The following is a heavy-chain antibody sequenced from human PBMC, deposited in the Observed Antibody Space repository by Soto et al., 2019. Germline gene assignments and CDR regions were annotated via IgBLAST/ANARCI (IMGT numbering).Heavy chain of an antibody. J-gene: IGHJ4*02. V-gene: IGHV4-34*01. CDR2: INHSGST. CDR3: ARRTTEQLFDY. Sequence: QVQLQQWGAGLLKPSETLSLTCAVYGGSFSGYYWSWIRQPPGKGLEWIGEINHSGSTNYNPSLKRRVTISVDTSKNQFSLKLSSVTAADTAVYYCARRTTEQLFDYWGQGTLVTVSS. CDR1: GGSFSGYY. D-gene: IGHD1-1*01.